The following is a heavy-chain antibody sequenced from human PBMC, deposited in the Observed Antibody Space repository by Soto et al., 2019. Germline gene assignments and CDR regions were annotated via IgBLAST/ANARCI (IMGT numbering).Heavy chain of an antibody. J-gene: IGHJ4*02. CDR1: GYTFTDNY. D-gene: IGHD6-13*01. Sequence: AAVKVSCKASGYTFTDNYIHWVRQVPGQGLEWMGRINPNTGGTIYAQKFQGRVSMTRDTPISAAYMELSGLTSDDTAIYYCARANSNSWFHLVFDLWGQGTLVTVSS. CDR3: ARANSNSWFHLVFDL. CDR2: INPNTGGT. V-gene: IGHV1-2*02.